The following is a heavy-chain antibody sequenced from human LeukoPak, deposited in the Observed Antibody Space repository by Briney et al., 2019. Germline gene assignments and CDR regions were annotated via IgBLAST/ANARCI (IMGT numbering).Heavy chain of an antibody. Sequence: GGSLRLSCEVSGFTFSSYSMNWVRQAPGKGLEWVSSISSSSSYIYYADSVKGRFTISRDNAKNSLYLQMNSLRAEDTAVYYCASGLLGVDILTPWDYYYYGMDVWGQGTTVTVSS. CDR3: ASGLLGVDILTPWDYYYYGMDV. D-gene: IGHD3-9*01. CDR1: GFTFSSYS. V-gene: IGHV3-21*01. CDR2: ISSSSSYI. J-gene: IGHJ6*02.